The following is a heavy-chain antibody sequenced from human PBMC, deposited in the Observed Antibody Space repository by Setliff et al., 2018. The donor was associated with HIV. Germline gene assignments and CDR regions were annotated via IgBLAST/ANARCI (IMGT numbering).Heavy chain of an antibody. Sequence: GASVKVSCKASGYTFTRNAMHWVRQAPGQRLEWMGWINTGNGKTKYSQKFQSGVTITRDTSARKAYMELSSLRSEDTAVYYCASSTVTVFGVVPYYFDYWGQGTLVTVSS. CDR3: ASSTVTVFGVVPYYFDY. CDR1: GYTFTRNA. D-gene: IGHD3-3*01. J-gene: IGHJ4*02. V-gene: IGHV1-3*04. CDR2: INTGNGKT.